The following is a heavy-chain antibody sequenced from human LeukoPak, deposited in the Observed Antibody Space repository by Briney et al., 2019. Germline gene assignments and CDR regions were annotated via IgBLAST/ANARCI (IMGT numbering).Heavy chain of an antibody. Sequence: PGRSLGLACAASDFSRRYYAMHWVRQAPGQWMERMAVISFNGGDEYYADSVKGRFTISRDNSKNTLYLHMNSLRAEDTALYYCARDDYYDSSGYYLPLDYWGQGTLVTVSS. J-gene: IGHJ4*02. CDR1: DFSRRYYA. CDR3: ARDDYYDSSGYYLPLDY. CDR2: ISFNGGDE. V-gene: IGHV3-30*04. D-gene: IGHD3-22*01.